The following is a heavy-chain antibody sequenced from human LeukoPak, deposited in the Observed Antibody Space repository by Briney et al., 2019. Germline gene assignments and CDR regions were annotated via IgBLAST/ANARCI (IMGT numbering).Heavy chain of an antibody. V-gene: IGHV3-30*18. CDR3: AKDDGSGIDY. J-gene: IGHJ4*02. Sequence: PGGSLRLSCAASGFTFSSYGMHWVRQAPGKGLEWVAVISYDGSNKYYAGSVKGRFTISRDNSKNTLYLQMNSLRAEDTAVYYCAKDDGSGIDYWGQGTLVTVSS. D-gene: IGHD1-26*01. CDR1: GFTFSSYG. CDR2: ISYDGSNK.